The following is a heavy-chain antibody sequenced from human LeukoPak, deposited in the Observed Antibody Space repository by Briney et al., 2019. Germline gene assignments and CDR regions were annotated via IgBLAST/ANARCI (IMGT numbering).Heavy chain of an antibody. CDR2: IYCRGST. J-gene: IGHJ6*02. CDR3: ARDRGVVVVAATNYYYYYGMDV. D-gene: IGHD2-15*01. CDR1: RFTDSSHY. V-gene: IGHV3-53*04. Sequence: GGSLRLSCAASRFTDSSHYMSWGRHAPAKGLEWVSVIYCRGSTYFSDSVRGRFTISRHNSKNTLYLQMNSRRAEDTAVYYCARDRGVVVVAATNYYYYYGMDVWGQGTTVTVSS.